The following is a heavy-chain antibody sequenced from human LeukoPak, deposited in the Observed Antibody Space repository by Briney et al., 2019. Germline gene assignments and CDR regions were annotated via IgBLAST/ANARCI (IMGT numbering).Heavy chain of an antibody. CDR3: ARDDSSGYYPFDY. CDR1: GFTFSSYA. D-gene: IGHD3-22*01. CDR2: ISGSGGST. V-gene: IGHV3-23*01. Sequence: GGSLRLSCAASGFTFSSYAMSWVRQAPGKGLEWVSAISGSGGSTYYADSVKGRFTISRDNAKNSLYLQMNSLRAEDTAVYYCARDDSSGYYPFDYWGQGTLVTVSS. J-gene: IGHJ4*02.